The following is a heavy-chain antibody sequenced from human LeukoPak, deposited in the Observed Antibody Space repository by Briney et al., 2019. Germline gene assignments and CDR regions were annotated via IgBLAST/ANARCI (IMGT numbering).Heavy chain of an antibody. CDR2: INPNSGGT. D-gene: IGHD3-10*01. CDR3: ARDRFGRDYYYMDV. V-gene: IGHV1-2*02. CDR1: GYTFTGYY. J-gene: IGHJ6*03. Sequence: AASVKVSCKASGYTFTGYYMHWVRQAPGQGLEWMGWINPNSGGTNYAQKFQGRVTMTRDTSISTAYMELSRLRSDDTAVYYCARDRFGRDYYYMDVRGKGTTVTISS.